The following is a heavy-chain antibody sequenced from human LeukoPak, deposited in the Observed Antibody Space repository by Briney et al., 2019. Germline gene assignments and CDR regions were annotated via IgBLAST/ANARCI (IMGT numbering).Heavy chain of an antibody. J-gene: IGHJ5*02. CDR3: ARADRGRFDP. Sequence: SETLSLTCAVYGGSFSGYYWSWIRQPPGKGLEWIGEINHSGGTNYNPSLKSRVTISVDTSKNQFSLKLSSVTAADTAVYYCARADRGRFDPWGQGTLVTVSS. D-gene: IGHD2-15*01. V-gene: IGHV4-34*01. CDR1: GGSFSGYY. CDR2: INHSGGT.